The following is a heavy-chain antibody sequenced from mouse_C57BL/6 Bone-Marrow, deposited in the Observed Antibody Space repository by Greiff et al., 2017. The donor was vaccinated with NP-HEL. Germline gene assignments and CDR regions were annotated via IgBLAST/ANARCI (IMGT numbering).Heavy chain of an antibody. CDR3: AREAYYYGSSPYWYFDV. D-gene: IGHD1-1*01. J-gene: IGHJ1*03. V-gene: IGHV1-69*01. Sequence: VQLQESGAELVMPGASVKLSCKASGYTFTSYWMHWVKQRPGQGLEWIGEIDPSDSYTNYNQKFKGKSTLTVDKSSSTAYMQLSSLTSEDSAVYYCAREAYYYGSSPYWYFDVWGTGTTVTVSS. CDR1: GYTFTSYW. CDR2: IDPSDSYT.